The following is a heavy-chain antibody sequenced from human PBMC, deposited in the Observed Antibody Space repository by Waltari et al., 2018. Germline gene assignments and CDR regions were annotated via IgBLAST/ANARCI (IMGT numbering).Heavy chain of an antibody. V-gene: IGHV4-4*07. CDR1: DGSISTYY. CDR2: FYTTGSP. Sequence: QVQLQESGPGLVKASETLSLTCTVPDGSISTYYWNWVQQPARKGLEWIGRFYTTGSPTYNPSLRSRVTMSVDASKSQFSLKLTSVTAADTAVYYCASGPGKYFYYMDVWGKGTTVTVSS. J-gene: IGHJ6*03. CDR3: ASGPGKYFYYMDV.